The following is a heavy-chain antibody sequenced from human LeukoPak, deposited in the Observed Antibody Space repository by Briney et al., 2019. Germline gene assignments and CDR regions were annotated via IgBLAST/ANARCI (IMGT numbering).Heavy chain of an antibody. CDR1: GYTFTGYY. CDR2: INPNSGGT. Sequence: ASVKVSCKASGYTFTGYYMHWVRQAPGQGLEWMGWINPNSGGTNYAQKFQGRATITRNTSISTAFMELSSLRSEDTAVYYCARRAVGNSHYYSMDVWGKGTTVTVSS. V-gene: IGHV1-2*02. CDR3: ARRAVGNSHYYSMDV. D-gene: IGHD6-19*01. J-gene: IGHJ6*03.